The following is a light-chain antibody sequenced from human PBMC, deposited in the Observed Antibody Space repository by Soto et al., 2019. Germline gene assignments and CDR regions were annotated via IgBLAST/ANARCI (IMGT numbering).Light chain of an antibody. CDR2: SNN. V-gene: IGLV1-44*01. CDR1: SSNIGSYT. J-gene: IGLJ3*02. Sequence: QSVLTQPPSASGTPGQRVTISCSGSSSNIGSYTVNWYQQLPGTAPKLLIYSNNQRPSGVPDRFSGSKSATSASLAISGLQSEDEADYYCAAWDDSLIGPVFGGGTKLTVL. CDR3: AAWDDSLIGPV.